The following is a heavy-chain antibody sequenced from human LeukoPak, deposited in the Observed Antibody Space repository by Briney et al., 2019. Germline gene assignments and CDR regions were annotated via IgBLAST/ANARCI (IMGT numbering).Heavy chain of an antibody. V-gene: IGHV3-66*02. CDR1: GFTVSSNY. Sequence: GGSLRLSCAASGFTVSSNYMSWVRQAPGKGLEWVSVIYSGGSTYYADSVKGRFTISRDNSKNTLYLQMNSLRAEDTAVYYCARDTYYYDSSGYFDAFDISGQGTMVTVSS. CDR3: ARDTYYYDSSGYFDAFDI. CDR2: IYSGGST. D-gene: IGHD3-22*01. J-gene: IGHJ3*02.